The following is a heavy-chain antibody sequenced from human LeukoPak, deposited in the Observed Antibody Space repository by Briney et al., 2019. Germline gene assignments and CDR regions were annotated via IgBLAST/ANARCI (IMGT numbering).Heavy chain of an antibody. Sequence: SETLSLTCTVSGGSISSYYWSWIRQPPGKGLEWIGYIYYSGSTYYNPSLKSRVTISVDTSKNQFSLKLSSVTAADTAVYYCARGLYGDYRGHAFDIWGQGTMVTVSS. D-gene: IGHD4-17*01. J-gene: IGHJ3*02. CDR1: GGSISSYY. CDR3: ARGLYGDYRGHAFDI. V-gene: IGHV4-59*01. CDR2: IYYSGST.